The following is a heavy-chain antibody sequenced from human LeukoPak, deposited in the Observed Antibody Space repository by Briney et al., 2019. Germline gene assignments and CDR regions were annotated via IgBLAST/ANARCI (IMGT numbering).Heavy chain of an antibody. Sequence: SETLSLTCTVSGGSIRSYYWSWIRQPPGKGLEWLGYIYYSGSANYNPSLKSRVTISVDTSKNQFSLKLSSVTVADTAVYYCATSARGMTTIDYWGQGTLVTVSS. V-gene: IGHV4-59*01. D-gene: IGHD4-17*01. CDR3: ATSARGMTTIDY. CDR1: GGSIRSYY. CDR2: IYYSGSA. J-gene: IGHJ4*02.